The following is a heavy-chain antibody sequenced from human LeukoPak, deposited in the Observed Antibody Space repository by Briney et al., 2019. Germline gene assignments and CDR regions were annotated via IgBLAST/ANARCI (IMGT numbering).Heavy chain of an antibody. J-gene: IGHJ4*02. CDR2: ISPSGGTT. Sequence: VASVKVSCKASGYIFTNFYIHWVRLAPGQGPEWMGMISPSGGTTDYAQKFQGRVTMTRDTSTSTVYMELSSLRSEDTAVYYCARVVADSSGWETLDYWGQGTLVTVSS. CDR3: ARVVADSSGWETLDY. D-gene: IGHD6-19*01. CDR1: GYIFTNFY. V-gene: IGHV1-46*01.